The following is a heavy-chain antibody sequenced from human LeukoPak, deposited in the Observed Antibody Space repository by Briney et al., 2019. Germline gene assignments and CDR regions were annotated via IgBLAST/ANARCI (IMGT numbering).Heavy chain of an antibody. V-gene: IGHV3-23*01. CDR1: GFTFSSYA. CDR3: AKDLFRSGYMDV. D-gene: IGHD3-10*01. CDR2: ISGSGGST. Sequence: GGSLRLSCAASGFTFSSYAMSWVRQAPGKGLEWVSAISGSGGSTYYADSVKGRFTISKDNSKNTLYLQMNSLRAEDTAVYYCAKDLFRSGYMDVWGKGTTVTVSS. J-gene: IGHJ6*03.